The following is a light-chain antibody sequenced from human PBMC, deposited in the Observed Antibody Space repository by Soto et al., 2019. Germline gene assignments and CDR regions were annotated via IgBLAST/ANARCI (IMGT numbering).Light chain of an antibody. Sequence: QAVVTQSSSASASLGSSVKLTCTLSSGHSTYTIAWHQQQPGQAPRFLMKLEDSGTYNKWSGLPDRFSGSSSGTDRYLTISHLQFEDEAAYYCEAWDSNIPVFGEGTKLTVL. CDR2: LEDSGTY. V-gene: IGLV4-60*02. CDR3: EAWDSNIPV. J-gene: IGLJ2*01. CDR1: SGHSTYT.